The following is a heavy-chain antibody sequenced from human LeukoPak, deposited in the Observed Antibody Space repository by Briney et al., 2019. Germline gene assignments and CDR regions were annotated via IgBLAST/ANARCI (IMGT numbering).Heavy chain of an antibody. CDR1: GFTLSTSW. V-gene: IGHV3-7*01. CDR3: ARGGLSAGFDY. Sequence: GGSLRLSCVASGFTLSTSWMTWVRQAPGKGLEWVTNINRDGSQIDYMDSVKGRFTISRGSADNALYLQMNSLRAEDTATYYCARGGLSAGFDYWGQGALVTVSS. D-gene: IGHD3-16*02. J-gene: IGHJ4*02. CDR2: INRDGSQI.